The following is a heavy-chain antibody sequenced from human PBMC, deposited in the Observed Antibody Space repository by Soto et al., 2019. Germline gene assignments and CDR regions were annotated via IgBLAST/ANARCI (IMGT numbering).Heavy chain of an antibody. CDR1: GGSISSYY. CDR3: ARSYDFWSGSYYYYYYGMDV. CDR2: IYYSGST. V-gene: IGHV4-59*01. J-gene: IGHJ6*02. D-gene: IGHD3-3*01. Sequence: SETLSLTCTVSGGSISSYYWSWIRQPPGKGLEWIGYIYYSGSTNYNPSLKSRVTISVDTSKNQFSLKLSSVTAADTAVYYCARSYDFWSGSYYYYYYGMDVWGQGTTVTVSS.